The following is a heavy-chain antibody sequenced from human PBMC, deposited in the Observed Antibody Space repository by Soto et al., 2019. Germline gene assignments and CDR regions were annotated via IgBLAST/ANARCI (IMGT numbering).Heavy chain of an antibody. D-gene: IGHD5-12*01. J-gene: IGHJ3*01. CDR2: ITNNGDTT. V-gene: IGHV3-23*04. CDR1: GFTFSIYA. Sequence: EKQLVESGGALAQPGGSLRLSCVGSGFTFSIYALTWVRQAPGKGLEWVSLITNNGDTTFFGDSVKGRFSISRDNSKNTLYLQLESLRAEDTAVYYCAMSAGYGGAFDVWGQWTMVAVSS. CDR3: AMSAGYGGAFDV.